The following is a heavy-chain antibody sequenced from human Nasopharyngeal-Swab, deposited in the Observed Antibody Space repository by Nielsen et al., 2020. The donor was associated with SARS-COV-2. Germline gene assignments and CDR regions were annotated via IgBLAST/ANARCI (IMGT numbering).Heavy chain of an antibody. CDR3: ASEGSGVFGVVIYAFDI. V-gene: IGHV1-24*01. J-gene: IGHJ3*02. CDR1: GYTLTVLP. CDR2: VVPEDGEP. Sequence: SVKVSCKVSGYTLTVLPIHWVRQAPVKGLEWMGTVVPEDGEPIYAQNFQGRVTMTEDTSTYTAYLELSSLRSEDTAVYYCASEGSGVFGVVIYAFDIWGPGTLVTVSS. D-gene: IGHD3-3*01.